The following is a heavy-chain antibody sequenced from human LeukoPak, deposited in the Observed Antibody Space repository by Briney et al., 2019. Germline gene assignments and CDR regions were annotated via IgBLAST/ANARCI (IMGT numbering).Heavy chain of an antibody. CDR2: IHNDGST. J-gene: IGHJ4*02. V-gene: IGHV3-53*01. CDR3: ASLARDY. D-gene: IGHD3-3*02. CDR1: GFIFSSTY. Sequence: GGSLRLSCAVSGFIFSSTYMTWVRQAPGKGLEWVSVIHNDGSTYHADSVKGRFTISRDNSKNTLYLQMNSLRVEDTAAYYCASLARDYWGPGTLVTVSS.